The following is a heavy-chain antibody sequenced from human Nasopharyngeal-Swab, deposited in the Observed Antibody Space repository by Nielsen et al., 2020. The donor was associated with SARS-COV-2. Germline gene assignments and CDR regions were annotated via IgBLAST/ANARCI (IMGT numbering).Heavy chain of an antibody. V-gene: IGHV7-4-1*02. J-gene: IGHJ3*02. D-gene: IGHD5-24*01. CDR2: INTNTGNP. CDR3: ARGGDGYNSYDALDI. Sequence: ASVKVSCKASGYTFTSYAMNWVRQAPGQGLEWMGWINTNTGNPTYAQGFTGRFVFSLDTSVSTAYLQISSLKAEDTAVYYCARGGDGYNSYDALDIWGQGTMVTVSS. CDR1: GYTFTSYA.